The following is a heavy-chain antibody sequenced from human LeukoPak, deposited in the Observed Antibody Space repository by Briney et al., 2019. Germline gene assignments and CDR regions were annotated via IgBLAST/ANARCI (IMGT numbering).Heavy chain of an antibody. V-gene: IGHV3-66*01. Sequence: GGSLRLSCAASGFTVNSNCMSWVRQAPGKGLELVSVIYSGGRTYYADSVKGRFTISRDNSKSALYLQMNSLRADDTAVYYCARVKWELPPYFDYWGQGTLVTVSS. CDR3: ARVKWELPPYFDY. CDR2: IYSGGRT. D-gene: IGHD1-26*01. CDR1: GFTVNSNC. J-gene: IGHJ4*02.